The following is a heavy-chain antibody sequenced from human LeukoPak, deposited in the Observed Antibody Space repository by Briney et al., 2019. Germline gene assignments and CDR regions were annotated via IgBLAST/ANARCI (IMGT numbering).Heavy chain of an antibody. Sequence: PSETLSLSCTDSGGSISSYYWTWIRQPPGKGLEWIGYIYYSGDTNYNPSLKSRVTISVDTSKNQFSLKLISVTAADTAVYYCARSPTSFYDGSGYPRGFEYWGQGTPVTVSS. CDR2: IYYSGDT. J-gene: IGHJ4*02. D-gene: IGHD3-22*01. V-gene: IGHV4-59*01. CDR3: ARSPTSFYDGSGYPRGFEY. CDR1: GGSISSYY.